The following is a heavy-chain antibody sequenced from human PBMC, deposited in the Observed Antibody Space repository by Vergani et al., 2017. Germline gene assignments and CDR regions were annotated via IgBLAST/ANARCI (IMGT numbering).Heavy chain of an antibody. CDR3: AKDISGRVSGWYGGGLDY. Sequence: EVQLVESGGGLVQPGRSLRLSCAASGFTFDDYAMHWVRQAPGKGLEWVSGISWNSGNIGYADSVKGRFTISRDNAKTSLYLQMNSLRAEDTALYYCAKDISGRVSGWYGGGLDYWGQGTLVTVSS. D-gene: IGHD6-19*01. J-gene: IGHJ4*02. V-gene: IGHV3-9*01. CDR2: ISWNSGNI. CDR1: GFTFDDYA.